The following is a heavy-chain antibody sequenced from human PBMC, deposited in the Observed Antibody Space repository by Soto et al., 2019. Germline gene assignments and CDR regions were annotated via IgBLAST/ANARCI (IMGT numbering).Heavy chain of an antibody. V-gene: IGHV3-53*04. D-gene: IGHD3-22*01. Sequence: EVQLVESGGGLVQPGGSLRLSCAASGFTVSSNYMSWVRQAPGKGLEWVSVIYSGGSTYYADSVKGRFTISRHNSKNTLXLXXNSLRAEDTAVYYCASYVGRLSGYYYVHYYYGMDVWGQGTTVTVSS. CDR1: GFTVSSNY. CDR2: IYSGGST. J-gene: IGHJ6*02. CDR3: ASYVGRLSGYYYVHYYYGMDV.